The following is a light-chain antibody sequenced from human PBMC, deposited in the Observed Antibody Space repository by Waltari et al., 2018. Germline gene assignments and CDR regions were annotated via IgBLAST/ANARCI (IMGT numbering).Light chain of an antibody. CDR2: DAS. Sequence: EIVLTQSPGTLSLSPGERATLSCRASQSVSRTLAWYQQKPGQAPRLLIYDASRRATGIPDSFSGSGSGTDFSLTISRLEPEDFAVYYCQKYGTLPATFGQGTKVEIK. CDR1: QSVSRT. J-gene: IGKJ1*01. CDR3: QKYGTLPAT. V-gene: IGKV3-20*01.